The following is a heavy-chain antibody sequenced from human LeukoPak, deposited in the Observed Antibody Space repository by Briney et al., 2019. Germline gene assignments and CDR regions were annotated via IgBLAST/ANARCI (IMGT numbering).Heavy chain of an antibody. D-gene: IGHD2-2*01. CDR1: GGSISIYY. Sequence: SETLSLTCTVSGGSISIYYWSWIRQPPGKGLEWIGLVYHTGSTNYNPSLKSRVTISVDTCKNQFSLNLKSVTAADTAVYYCARVDCSSASCPADHWGQGTLVTVSS. CDR2: VYHTGST. CDR3: ARVDCSSASCPADH. V-gene: IGHV4-59*01. J-gene: IGHJ4*02.